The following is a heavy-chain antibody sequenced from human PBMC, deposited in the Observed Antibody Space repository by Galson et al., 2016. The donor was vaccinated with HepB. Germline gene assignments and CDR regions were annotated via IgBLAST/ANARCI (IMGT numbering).Heavy chain of an antibody. CDR3: ASHCGGDCYNNLADAFDI. J-gene: IGHJ3*02. Sequence: SETLSLTCTVSSGSISSSRYYWGWIRQPPGKGLEWIGSVYYSGTAYYDPSLKSRVSISVDTSKNQFPLRLTSVTAVDTAVYFWASHCGGDCYNNLADAFDIWGRGTMVTVSS. D-gene: IGHD2-21*01. CDR2: VYYSGTA. CDR1: SGSISSSRYY. V-gene: IGHV4-39*01.